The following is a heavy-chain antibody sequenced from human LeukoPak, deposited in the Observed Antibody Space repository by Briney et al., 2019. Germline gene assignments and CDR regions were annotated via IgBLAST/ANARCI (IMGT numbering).Heavy chain of an antibody. Sequence: GGSLRLSCAASGFTFSSYSMNWVRQAPGKGLEWVSSISSSSSYIHYADSVKGRFTISRDNAKNSLYLQMNSLRVEDTAVYFCVAFVAGAPAWGRGTLVTVSS. CDR1: GFTFSSYS. D-gene: IGHD6-13*01. J-gene: IGHJ4*02. CDR2: ISSSSSYI. V-gene: IGHV3-21*01. CDR3: VAFVAGAPA.